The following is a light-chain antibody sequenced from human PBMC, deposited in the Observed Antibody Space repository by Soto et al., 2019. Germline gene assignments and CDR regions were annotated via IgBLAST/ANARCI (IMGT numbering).Light chain of an antibody. J-gene: IGLJ1*01. Sequence: QSALTQPASVSGSPGQSITISCTGTSSDVGGYNYVSWYQQRPGKAPKLMIYEVSNRPSGVSNRFSGSKSGNTASLTISGLQAEDEADYYCSSYTSGSSYVFGTGTKVTVL. CDR1: SSDVGGYNY. V-gene: IGLV2-14*01. CDR3: SSYTSGSSYV. CDR2: EVS.